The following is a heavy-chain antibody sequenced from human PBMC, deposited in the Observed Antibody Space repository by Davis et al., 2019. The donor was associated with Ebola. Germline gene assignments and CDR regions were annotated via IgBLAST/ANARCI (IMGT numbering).Heavy chain of an antibody. Sequence: GESLKISCAASGFTVSSNYMSWVRQAPGRGLEWVSVIYSGGSTYYADSVKGRFTISRGNSKNTLYLQMNSLRAEDTAVYYCAREAMVRGGGFDYWGQGTLVTVSS. V-gene: IGHV3-66*01. CDR3: AREAMVRGGGFDY. D-gene: IGHD3-10*01. CDR2: IYSGGST. J-gene: IGHJ4*02. CDR1: GFTVSSNY.